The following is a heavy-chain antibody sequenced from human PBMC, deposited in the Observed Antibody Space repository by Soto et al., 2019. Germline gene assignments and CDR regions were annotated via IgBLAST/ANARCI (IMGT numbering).Heavy chain of an antibody. J-gene: IGHJ6*02. CDR3: ARLNAGTTYYYYGMDV. D-gene: IGHD1-7*01. CDR1: GDSISSYY. Sequence: SETLSLTCTVSGDSISSYYWSWIRQPPGKGLEWIGYIYYSGSTNYNPSLKSRVTISVDTSKNQFSLKLSSVTAADTAVYYCARLNAGTTYYYYGMDVWGQGTTVTVSS. CDR2: IYYSGST. V-gene: IGHV4-59*08.